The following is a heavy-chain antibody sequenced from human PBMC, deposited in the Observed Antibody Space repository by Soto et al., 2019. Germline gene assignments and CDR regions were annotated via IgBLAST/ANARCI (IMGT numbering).Heavy chain of an antibody. CDR2: IYYSGST. V-gene: IGHV4-39*01. J-gene: IGHJ3*02. CDR3: VVVGASVGDAFDI. CDR1: GGSISSSSYY. D-gene: IGHD1-26*01. Sequence: QLQLQESGPGLVKPSETLSLTCTVSGGSISSSSYYWGWIRQPPGKGLEWIGSIYYSGSTYYNPSHRRRVTISVDTSKNQFSLKLSSVTAADTAVYYCVVVGASVGDAFDIWGQGTMVTVSS.